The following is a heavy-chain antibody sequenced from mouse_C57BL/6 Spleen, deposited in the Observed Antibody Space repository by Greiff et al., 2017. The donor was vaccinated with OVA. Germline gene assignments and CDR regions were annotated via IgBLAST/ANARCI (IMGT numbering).Heavy chain of an antibody. Sequence: EVMLVESGGGLVKPGGFLKLSCAASGFTFSSYAMSWVRQTPEKRLEWVATISDGGSYTYYPDNVKGRFTISRDNAKNNLYLQMSHLKSEDTAMYYCARGAWDYAMDYWGQGTSVTVSS. CDR2: ISDGGSYT. CDR3: ARGAWDYAMDY. V-gene: IGHV5-4*03. D-gene: IGHD4-1*01. J-gene: IGHJ4*01. CDR1: GFTFSSYA.